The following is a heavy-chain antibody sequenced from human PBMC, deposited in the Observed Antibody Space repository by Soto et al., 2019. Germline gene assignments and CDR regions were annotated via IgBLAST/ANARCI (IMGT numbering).Heavy chain of an antibody. CDR2: ISGSGGST. Sequence: GGSLRLSCAASGFTFSSYAMSWVRQAPGKGLEWVSAISGSGGSTYYADSVKGRFTISRDNSKNTLYLQMNSLSAEDTAVYYCAKAIAVAGKGGYYYYGMDVWGQGTTVTVSS. CDR3: AKAIAVAGKGGYYYYGMDV. V-gene: IGHV3-23*01. J-gene: IGHJ6*02. D-gene: IGHD6-19*01. CDR1: GFTFSSYA.